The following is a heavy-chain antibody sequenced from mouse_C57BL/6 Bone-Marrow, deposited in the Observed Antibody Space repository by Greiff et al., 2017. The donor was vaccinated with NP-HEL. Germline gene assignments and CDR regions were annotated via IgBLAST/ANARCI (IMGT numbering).Heavy chain of an antibody. J-gene: IGHJ3*01. CDR3: TPSYYYGSY. Sequence: EVQLQQSGAELVRPGASVKLSCTASGFNIKDDYMHWVKQRPEQGLEWIGWIDPENGDTEYASKFQGKATITADTSSNTAYLQLSSLTSEDTAVYYCTPSYYYGSYWGQGTLVTVSA. CDR2: IDPENGDT. V-gene: IGHV14-4*01. D-gene: IGHD1-1*01. CDR1: GFNIKDDY.